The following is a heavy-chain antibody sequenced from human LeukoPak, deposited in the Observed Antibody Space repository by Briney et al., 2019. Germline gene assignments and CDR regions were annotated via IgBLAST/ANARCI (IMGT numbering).Heavy chain of an antibody. Sequence: SETLSLTCAVYGGSFSGYYWSWIRQPPGKGLEWIGEVNHSGSTNYNPSLKSRVTISVDTSKNQFSLKLSSVTAADTAVYYCARAPTIPYYYGSGSYYRRFDYWGQRTLVTVSS. V-gene: IGHV4-34*01. D-gene: IGHD3-10*01. CDR1: GGSFSGYY. CDR2: VNHSGST. CDR3: ARAPTIPYYYGSGSYYRRFDY. J-gene: IGHJ4*02.